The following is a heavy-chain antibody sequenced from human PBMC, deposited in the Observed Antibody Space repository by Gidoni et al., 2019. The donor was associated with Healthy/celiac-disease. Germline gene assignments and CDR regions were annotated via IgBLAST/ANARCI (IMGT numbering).Heavy chain of an antibody. CDR2: INHSGST. V-gene: IGHV4-34*01. J-gene: IGHJ4*02. CDR3: ARRWKGGYDDY. Sequence: QVQLQQWGAGLLKPSETLSLTCAVYGGSFSGYYWSWIRQPPGKGLEWIGEINHSGSTNYNPSLKSRVTISVDTSKNQFSLKLSSVTAADTAVYYCARRWKGGYDDYWGQGTLVTVSS. CDR1: GGSFSGYY. D-gene: IGHD5-12*01.